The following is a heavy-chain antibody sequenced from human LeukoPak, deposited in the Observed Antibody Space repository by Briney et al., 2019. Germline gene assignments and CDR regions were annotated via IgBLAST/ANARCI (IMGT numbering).Heavy chain of an antibody. V-gene: IGHV1-2*02. J-gene: IGHJ4*02. CDR1: DYTFTRYY. CDR2: INPNSGGT. CDR3: ARDQAESSGYQGDFDY. D-gene: IGHD3-22*01. Sequence: ASVKVSCKPSDYTFTRYYMHWVRQAPGQGLEWMGWINPNSGGTNYAQKFQGRVTMTRDTSISTAYMELSRLRSDDTAVYYCARDQAESSGYQGDFDYWGQGTLVTVSS.